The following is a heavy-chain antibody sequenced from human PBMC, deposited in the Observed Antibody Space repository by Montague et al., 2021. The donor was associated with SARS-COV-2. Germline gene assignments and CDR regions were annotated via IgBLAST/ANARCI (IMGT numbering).Heavy chain of an antibody. V-gene: IGHV4-31*03. D-gene: IGHD6-19*01. Sequence: TLSLTCTVAGGSINSGSYYWRWIRQHPGKGLEWIGYIYYSGSTYYNPSLKSRLTISVDTSKNQFSLKLSSVTAANTAVYYCASVHFVSSGWYPDAFDIWGQGTMVTVSS. CDR3: ASVHFVSSGWYPDAFDI. J-gene: IGHJ3*02. CDR2: IYYSGST. CDR1: GGSINSGSYY.